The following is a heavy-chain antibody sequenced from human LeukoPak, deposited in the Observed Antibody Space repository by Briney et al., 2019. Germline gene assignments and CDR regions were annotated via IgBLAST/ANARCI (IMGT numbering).Heavy chain of an antibody. CDR3: ARHVTISGAYDASDI. D-gene: IGHD5-24*01. CDR2: IYYSGGT. CDR1: ADSISSYY. V-gene: IGHV4-59*08. J-gene: IGHJ3*02. Sequence: SQTPSPTCTVSADSISSYYWSCVRQPARNWIGWIGYIYYSGGTDYNPALKRRVTILVHAAKNQFSLKLRSVTAADAAVYYCARHVTISGAYDASDIWRQGTMVTVSP.